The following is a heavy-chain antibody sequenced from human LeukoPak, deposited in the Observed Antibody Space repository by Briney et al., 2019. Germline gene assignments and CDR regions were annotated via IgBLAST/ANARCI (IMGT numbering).Heavy chain of an antibody. D-gene: IGHD3-10*01. J-gene: IGHJ4*02. CDR3: ARELEYYYGSGSYYSH. Sequence: GGSLRLSCATSGFTFSSYSMNWVRQAPGKGLEWVSSISSSSSYIYYADSVKGRFTISRDNAKNSLYLQMNSLRAEDTAVYYCARELEYYYGSGSYYSHWGQGTLVTVSS. V-gene: IGHV3-21*01. CDR2: ISSSSSYI. CDR1: GFTFSSYS.